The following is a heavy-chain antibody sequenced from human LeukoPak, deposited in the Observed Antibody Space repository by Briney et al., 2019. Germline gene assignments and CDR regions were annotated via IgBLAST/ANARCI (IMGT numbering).Heavy chain of an antibody. V-gene: IGHV4-61*02. J-gene: IGHJ5*02. D-gene: IGHD3-22*01. CDR3: ARAGLPAVDRWFDP. CDR2: IYTSGST. Sequence: PSQTLSLTCTVSGGSISSGSYYWSWIRQPAGKGLEWIGRIYTSGSTNYNPSLKSRVTISVDTSKNQFSLKLSSVTAADTAVYYCARAGLPAVDRWFDPWGQGTLVTVSS. CDR1: GGSISSGSYY.